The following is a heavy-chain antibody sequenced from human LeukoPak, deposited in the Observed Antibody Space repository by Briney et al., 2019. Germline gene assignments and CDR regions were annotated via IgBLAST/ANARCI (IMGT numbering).Heavy chain of an antibody. CDR1: GGSITISIC. V-gene: IGHV4-4*02. CDR2: LYHSGRT. CDR3: ARGGGTVEKSNAFDI. D-gene: IGHD4-23*01. Sequence: SETLSLTCVVSGGSITISICWSWVPMLPCKGLDWIGELYHSGRTTYNPSLNSRVTISVDSWRSQCSRKRSSGIAAETAEYYCARGGGTVEKSNAFDIWGQGTMVIVSS. J-gene: IGHJ3*02.